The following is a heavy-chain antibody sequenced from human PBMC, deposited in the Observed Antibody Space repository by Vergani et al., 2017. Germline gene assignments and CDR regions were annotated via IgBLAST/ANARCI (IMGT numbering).Heavy chain of an antibody. Sequence: QLQLQESGPGLVKPSETLSLTCTVSGGSISSSSYYWGWIRQPPGKGLEWIGSIYYSGSTYYTPSLKSRVTISVDTSKNQFSLKLSSVTAAETAVYYCARDSGSVNAFDIWGQGTMVTVSS. J-gene: IGHJ3*02. CDR3: ARDSGSVNAFDI. CDR2: IYYSGST. CDR1: GGSISSSSYY. D-gene: IGHD1-26*01. V-gene: IGHV4-39*07.